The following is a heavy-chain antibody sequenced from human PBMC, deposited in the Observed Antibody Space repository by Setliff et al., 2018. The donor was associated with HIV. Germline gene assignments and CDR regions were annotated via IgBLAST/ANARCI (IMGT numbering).Heavy chain of an antibody. V-gene: IGHV1-2*02. CDR3: ARSIGMHDDFWSAYDY. CDR2: INVNNDAT. Sequence: GASVTVSCKASGYTFTSHYIHWVRQAPGQGLEWMGWINVNNDATNHAQKFQGRVSMTRDTSISTDYMELRSLTSDDTAVYYCARSIGMHDDFWSAYDYWGQGALVTVSS. J-gene: IGHJ4*02. D-gene: IGHD3-3*01. CDR1: GYTFTSHY.